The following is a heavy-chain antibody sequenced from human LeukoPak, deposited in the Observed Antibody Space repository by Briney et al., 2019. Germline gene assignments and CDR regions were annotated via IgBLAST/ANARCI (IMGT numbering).Heavy chain of an antibody. J-gene: IGHJ3*02. V-gene: IGHV4-4*07. CDR1: GGSISSYY. Sequence: SETLSLTCTFSGGSISSYYWSWIRQPAGKGLEWIGRIYTSGSTNYNPSLKSRVTMSVDTSKNQFSLKLSSVTAADTAVYYCARDVFLSGSYYRPDAFDIWGQGTMVTVSS. CDR3: ARDVFLSGSYYRPDAFDI. CDR2: IYTSGST. D-gene: IGHD1-26*01.